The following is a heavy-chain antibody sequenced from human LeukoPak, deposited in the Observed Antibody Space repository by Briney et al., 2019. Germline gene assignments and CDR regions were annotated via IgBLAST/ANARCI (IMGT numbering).Heavy chain of an antibody. CDR1: GFTFSSYG. J-gene: IGHJ4*02. Sequence: PGGSLRLSCAASGFTFSSYGMHWVRQAPGKGLEWVAVIWYDGSNKYYADSVKGRFTISRDNSKNTLYLQMNSLRAEDTAVYYCARVRTGYSSGWYPAFDYWGQGTLVTVSS. CDR2: IWYDGSNK. CDR3: ARVRTGYSSGWYPAFDY. D-gene: IGHD6-19*01. V-gene: IGHV3-33*01.